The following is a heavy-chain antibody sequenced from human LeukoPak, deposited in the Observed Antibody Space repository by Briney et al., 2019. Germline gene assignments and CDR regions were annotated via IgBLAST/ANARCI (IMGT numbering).Heavy chain of an antibody. J-gene: IGHJ4*02. V-gene: IGHV3-66*02. D-gene: IGHD3-9*01. CDR2: LYSGGST. CDR3: AKAPRYFDWLLGSGFDY. Sequence: GGSLRLSCAASGFTVSSKYMIWVRRAPGKGLEWVSVLYSGGSTYYADSVKGRFTISRDNSKNTLYLQMNSLRPEDTAVYYCAKAPRYFDWLLGSGFDYWGQGTLVTVSS. CDR1: GFTVSSKY.